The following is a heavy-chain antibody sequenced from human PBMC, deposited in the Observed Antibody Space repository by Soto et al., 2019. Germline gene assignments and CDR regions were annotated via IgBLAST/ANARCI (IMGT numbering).Heavy chain of an antibody. CDR2: IDWDDDK. D-gene: IGHD6-13*01. CDR1: GFSLSTSGMC. Sequence: SGPTLVNPTQTLTLTCTFSGFSLSTSGMCVSWIRQPPGKALEWLARIDWDDDKYYSTSLKTRLTISKDTSKNQVVLTMTNMDPVDTATYYCARTPCIAAAVFWFDPWGQGTLVTVSS. CDR3: ARTPCIAAAVFWFDP. V-gene: IGHV2-70*11. J-gene: IGHJ5*02.